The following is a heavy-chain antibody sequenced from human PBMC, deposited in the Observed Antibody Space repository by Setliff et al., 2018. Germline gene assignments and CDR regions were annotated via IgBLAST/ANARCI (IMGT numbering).Heavy chain of an antibody. CDR1: GYTFKTYG. CDR2: ISPYNGNT. Sequence: ASVKVSCKASGYTFKTYGFTWVRQAPGQGLEWMGWISPYNGNTNSAQKFQGRVTMTTDAPTSTAYMELTSLRHDDMAVYYCARVVAHTHFYDRSDYYFDGLDIWGQVAKVTVSS. CDR3: ARVVAHTHFYDRSDYYFDGLDI. J-gene: IGHJ3*02. D-gene: IGHD3-22*01. V-gene: IGHV1-18*03.